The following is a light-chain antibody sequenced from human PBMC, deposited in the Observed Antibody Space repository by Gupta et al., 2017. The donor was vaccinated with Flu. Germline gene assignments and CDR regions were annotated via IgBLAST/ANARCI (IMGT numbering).Light chain of an antibody. CDR2: DAS. J-gene: IGKJ5*01. V-gene: IGKV3-11*01. CDR1: QSVSSY. Sequence: EIVLTQSPATLSLSPGERATLSCRASQSVSSYLGWYQQKPGQAPRLLIYDASNRATGIPARFSGSGSGTDFTLTISSLEPEDFALYYCQQRSNWPLTFGKGTRLEIK. CDR3: QQRSNWPLT.